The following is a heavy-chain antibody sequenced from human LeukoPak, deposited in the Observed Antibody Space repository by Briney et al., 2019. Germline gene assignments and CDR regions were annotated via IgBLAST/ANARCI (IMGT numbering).Heavy chain of an antibody. Sequence: SETLCLTCAVYGGSFGGYYWSWIRQPPGKGLEWIGEINHSGSTNYNPSLKSRVTISVDTSKNQFSLKLSSVTAADTAVYYCARSGYSGSYFTYYYYGMDVWGQGTTVTVSS. CDR3: ARSGYSGSYFTYYYYGMDV. CDR2: INHSGST. D-gene: IGHD1-26*01. V-gene: IGHV4-34*01. J-gene: IGHJ6*02. CDR1: GGSFGGYY.